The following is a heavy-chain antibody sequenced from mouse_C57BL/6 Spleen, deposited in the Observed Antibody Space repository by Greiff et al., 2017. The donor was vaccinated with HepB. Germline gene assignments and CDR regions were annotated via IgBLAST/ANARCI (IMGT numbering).Heavy chain of an antibody. CDR2: ISDGGSYT. V-gene: IGHV5-4*01. Sequence: EVQLVESGGGLVKPGGSLKLSCAASGFTFSSYAMSWVRQTPEKRLEWVATISDGGSYTYYPDNVKGRFTISRDNAKNNLYLQMSHLKSEDTAMYYCARVDDGYDYWGQGTTLTVSS. CDR3: ARVDDGYDY. CDR1: GFTFSSYA. D-gene: IGHD2-3*01. J-gene: IGHJ2*01.